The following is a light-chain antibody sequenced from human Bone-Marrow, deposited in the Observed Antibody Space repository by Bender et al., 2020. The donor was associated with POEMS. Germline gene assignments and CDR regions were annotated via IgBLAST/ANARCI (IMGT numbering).Light chain of an antibody. J-gene: IGLJ1*01. Sequence: QSALTQPASLSGSPGQSIAISCTGTSSDIGLYNYVSWYQQHPGKAPKLIIYDVTDRPSGVSDRFSASKSGTSASLAITGLQTDDEADYYCQSYDETLGGSFVFGTGTQVAVL. CDR2: DVT. V-gene: IGLV2-14*03. CDR1: SSDIGLYNY. CDR3: QSYDETLGGSFV.